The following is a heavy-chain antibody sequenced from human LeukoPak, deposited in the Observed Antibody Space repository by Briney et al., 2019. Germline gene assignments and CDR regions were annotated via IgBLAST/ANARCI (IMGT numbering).Heavy chain of an antibody. J-gene: IGHJ4*02. V-gene: IGHV1-69*05. CDR1: GGTFSSFA. CDR2: IIPIFGTA. CDR3: ARSLGEEYFDY. Sequence: ASVKVSCKASGGTFSSFAISWVRQAPGQGLEWMGGIIPIFGTANYAQKYQGRVTITTDESTSTAYMELSSLRSEDTAVYYCARSLGEEYFDYWGQGTLVTVS.